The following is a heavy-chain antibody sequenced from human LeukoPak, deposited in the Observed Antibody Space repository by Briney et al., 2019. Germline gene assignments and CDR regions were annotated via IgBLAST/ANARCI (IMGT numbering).Heavy chain of an antibody. CDR1: GFTFSSYA. J-gene: IGHJ4*02. V-gene: IGHV3-30*18. Sequence: PGGSLRLSCAASGFTFSSYAMSWVRQAPGKGLEWVAVTSNDGSNKYYADSVKGRFTISRDNSKNTLYLQVNSLRVEDTAVYYCVKSSPTTVTILDFWGQGTLVTVSS. CDR2: TSNDGSNK. CDR3: VKSSPTTVTILDF. D-gene: IGHD4-17*01.